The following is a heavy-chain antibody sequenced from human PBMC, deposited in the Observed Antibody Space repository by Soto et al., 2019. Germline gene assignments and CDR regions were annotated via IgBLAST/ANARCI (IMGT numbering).Heavy chain of an antibody. Sequence: QVQLVESGGGVVQPGRSLRLSCAASGFTFSSYAMHWVRQAPGKGLEWVAVISYDGSNKYYADSVKGRFTISRDNSKNTLYLQMNSLRAEDTAVYYCARGGYYGSWSYYRPFDYWGQGTLVTVSS. D-gene: IGHD3-10*01. CDR3: ARGGYYGSWSYYRPFDY. CDR2: ISYDGSNK. J-gene: IGHJ4*02. V-gene: IGHV3-30-3*01. CDR1: GFTFSSYA.